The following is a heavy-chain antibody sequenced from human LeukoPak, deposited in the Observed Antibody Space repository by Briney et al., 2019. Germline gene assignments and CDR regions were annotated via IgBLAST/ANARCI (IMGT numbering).Heavy chain of an antibody. Sequence: GGSLRLSCAASGFNFNTYTMHWVRQAPGKGLEWVAVISYDGGDKFYADSVKGRFTISRDNSKNTLYLQMNSLRAEDTAVYYCAKGRAGNYYYDSSDYWGQGTLVTVSS. CDR3: AKGRAGNYYYDSSDY. J-gene: IGHJ4*02. V-gene: IGHV3-30*04. CDR2: ISYDGGDK. CDR1: GFNFNTYT. D-gene: IGHD3-22*01.